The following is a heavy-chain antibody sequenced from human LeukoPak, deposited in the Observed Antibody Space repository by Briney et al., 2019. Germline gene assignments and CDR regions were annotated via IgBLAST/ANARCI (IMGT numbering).Heavy chain of an antibody. D-gene: IGHD4-23*01. CDR2: ISGSGGST. Sequence: GGSLRPSCAASGFTFSSYAMSWVRQAPGKGLEWVSAISGSGGSTYYADSVKGRFTISRDNSKNTLYLQMNSLRAEDTAVYYCAKNYGGNSKGLLDAFDIWGQGTMVTVSS. J-gene: IGHJ3*02. CDR1: GFTFSSYA. CDR3: AKNYGGNSKGLLDAFDI. V-gene: IGHV3-23*01.